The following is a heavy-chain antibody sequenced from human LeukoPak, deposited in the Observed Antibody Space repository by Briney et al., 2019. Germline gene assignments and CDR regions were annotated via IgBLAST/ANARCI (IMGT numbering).Heavy chain of an antibody. V-gene: IGHV4-30-2*01. Sequence: SETLSLTCTVSGGSICSGGYYWSWIRQPPGKGLEWIGYIYHSGSTYYNPSLKSRVTISVDRSKNQFSLKLSSVTAADTAVYYCARIHKSQWLVRGGNYFDYWGQGTLVTVSS. CDR3: ARIHKSQWLVRGGNYFDY. J-gene: IGHJ4*02. CDR2: IYHSGST. D-gene: IGHD6-19*01. CDR1: GGSICSGGYY.